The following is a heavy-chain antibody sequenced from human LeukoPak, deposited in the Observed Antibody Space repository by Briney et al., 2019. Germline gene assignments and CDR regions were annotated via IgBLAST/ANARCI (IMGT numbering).Heavy chain of an antibody. V-gene: IGHV3-30-3*01. Sequence: GGSLRLSCAASGFTFSSYAMHWVRQAPGKGLEWVAVISYDGSSKYYADSVKGRFTISRDNSKNTLYLQMNSLRAEDTAVYYCAKDPPDIVVVVAAPDYWGQGTLVTVSS. D-gene: IGHD2-15*01. J-gene: IGHJ4*02. CDR3: AKDPPDIVVVVAAPDY. CDR2: ISYDGSSK. CDR1: GFTFSSYA.